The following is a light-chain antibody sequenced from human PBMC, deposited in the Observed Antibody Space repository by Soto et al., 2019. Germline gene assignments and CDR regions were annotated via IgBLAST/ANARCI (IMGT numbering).Light chain of an antibody. CDR1: SSDVGGYNY. CDR3: SSYTSSSTLV. CDR2: EVS. V-gene: IGLV2-14*01. J-gene: IGLJ1*01. Sequence: QSARTQPASVSVSPGQSITSSCTGTSSDVGGYNYVSWYQQHPGKAPKVMISEVSNRPSGDSNRFSASKSGNTASLTVSGLQAEDEADYYCSSYTSSSTLVFGTGTKVTVL.